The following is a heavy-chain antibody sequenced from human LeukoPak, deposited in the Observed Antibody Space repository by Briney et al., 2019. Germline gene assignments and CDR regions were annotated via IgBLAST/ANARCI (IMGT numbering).Heavy chain of an antibody. V-gene: IGHV3-23*01. CDR2: ISDSGGRT. Sequence: GGSLRLSCAVSGITLSNYGMSWVRRAPGKGREWVAGISDSGGRTNYADSVKGRFTISRDNPKNTLYLQMNSLRAEDTAVYFCAKRGVVIRVILVGFQKEAYYFDSWGQGAVVTVPS. J-gene: IGHJ4*02. CDR1: GITLSNYG. D-gene: IGHD3-22*01. CDR3: AKRGVVIRVILVGFQKEAYYFDS.